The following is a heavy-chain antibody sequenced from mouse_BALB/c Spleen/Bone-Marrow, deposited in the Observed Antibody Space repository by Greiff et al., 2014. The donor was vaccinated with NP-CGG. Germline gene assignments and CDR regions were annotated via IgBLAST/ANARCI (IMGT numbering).Heavy chain of an antibody. Sequence: VQLKESGGGLVQPGGSLKLSCAASGFTFSRYGMSWVRQTPDKRLELVATINSNGGSTYYPDSVKGRFTISRDNAKNTLYLQMSSLKSEDTAMYYCARDGPYFFDYWGRGTTLTVSS. D-gene: IGHD2-10*01. V-gene: IGHV5-6-3*01. CDR3: ARDGPYFFDY. CDR2: INSNGGST. J-gene: IGHJ2*01. CDR1: GFTFSRYG.